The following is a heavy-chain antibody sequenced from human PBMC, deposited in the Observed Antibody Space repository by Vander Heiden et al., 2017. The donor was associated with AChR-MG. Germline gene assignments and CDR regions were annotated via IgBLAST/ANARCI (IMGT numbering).Heavy chain of an antibody. Sequence: EVQLVESGGGLVKPGGSLRLSCAAPGFAFSSYSMNWGRQAPGKGLEWVSSISSSSSYIYYADSVKGRFTISRDNAKNSLYLKMNSLRAEDTAVYYCARDGRAVAAFDIWGQGTMVTVSS. D-gene: IGHD6-19*01. CDR3: ARDGRAVAAFDI. J-gene: IGHJ3*02. CDR1: GFAFSSYS. V-gene: IGHV3-21*01. CDR2: ISSSSSYI.